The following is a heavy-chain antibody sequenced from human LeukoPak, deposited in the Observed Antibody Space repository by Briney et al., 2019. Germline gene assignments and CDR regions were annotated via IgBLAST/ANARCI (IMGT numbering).Heavy chain of an antibody. Sequence: PSETLSLTCAVSGGSISSGGYSWSWIRQPPGKGLEWIGYIYYSGSTNYNPSLKSRVTISVDTSKNQFSLKLSSVTAADTAVYYCARALYGITMVRGDYYYYMDVWGKGTTVTISS. J-gene: IGHJ6*03. D-gene: IGHD3-10*01. CDR3: ARALYGITMVRGDYYYYMDV. V-gene: IGHV4-61*08. CDR2: IYYSGST. CDR1: GGSISSGGYS.